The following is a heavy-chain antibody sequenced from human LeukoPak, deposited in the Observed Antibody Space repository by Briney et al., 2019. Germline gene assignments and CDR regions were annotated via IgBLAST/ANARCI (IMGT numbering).Heavy chain of an antibody. J-gene: IGHJ6*03. CDR1: GDSISSSSSY. V-gene: IGHV4-39*07. CDR2: IYYSGST. CDR3: AGENWNDPFYYYYYMDV. D-gene: IGHD1-1*01. Sequence: SETLSLTCTVSGDSISSSSSYWGWIRQPPGKGLEWIGSIYYSGSTYYNTSLKSRVTISVDTSKNQFSLKLSSVTAADTAVYYCAGENWNDPFYYYYYMDVWGKGTTVTVSS.